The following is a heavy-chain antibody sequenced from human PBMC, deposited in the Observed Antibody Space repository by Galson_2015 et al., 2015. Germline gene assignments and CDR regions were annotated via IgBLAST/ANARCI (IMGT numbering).Heavy chain of an antibody. Sequence: QSGAEVKKPGESPQISCTGSGSSFTTYWIAWVRQMPGKGLEWIGIIYPGDSDTRYSPSFQGQVTISADKSISTAYLQWRSLKASDTAIYYCARRGSSSDYFDPWGQGTLVTVSS. D-gene: IGHD6-13*01. J-gene: IGHJ5*02. CDR3: ARRGSSSDYFDP. CDR2: IYPGDSDT. V-gene: IGHV5-51*01. CDR1: GSSFTTYW.